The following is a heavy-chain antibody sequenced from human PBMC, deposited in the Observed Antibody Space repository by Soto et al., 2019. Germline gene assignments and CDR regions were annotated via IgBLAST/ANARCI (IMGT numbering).Heavy chain of an antibody. J-gene: IGHJ5*02. Sequence: QSLTCTVSGASISGFYWSWIRKSAGKGLEWIGRIYATGTTDYNPSLKSRVMMSVDTSKKQFSLKLRSVTAADTAVYYCVRDGTKTLRDWFDPRGQGISVTVSS. D-gene: IGHD1-1*01. CDR1: GASISGFY. CDR3: VRDGTKTLRDWFDP. V-gene: IGHV4-4*07. CDR2: IYATGTT.